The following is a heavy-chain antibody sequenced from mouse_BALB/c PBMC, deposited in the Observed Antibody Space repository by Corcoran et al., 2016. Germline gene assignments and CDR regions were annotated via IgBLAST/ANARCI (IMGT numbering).Heavy chain of an antibody. Sequence: EIPLQQSGPELMKPGASVKISCKASGYSFTSYYMHWVKQSHGKSLEWIGYIDPFNGGTSYNQKFKVKATLTVDKSSSTAYMHLSSLTSEDSAVYYCARSGRSYAMDYWGQGTSVTVSS. CDR3: ARSGRSYAMDY. V-gene: IGHV1S135*01. CDR1: GYSFTSYY. D-gene: IGHD3-1*01. J-gene: IGHJ4*01. CDR2: IDPFNGGT.